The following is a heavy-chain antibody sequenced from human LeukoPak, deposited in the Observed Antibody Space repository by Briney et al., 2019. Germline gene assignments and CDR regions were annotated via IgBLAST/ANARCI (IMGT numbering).Heavy chain of an antibody. CDR2: INQDGSEK. CDR3: ARDRTYYYDSSGYYYLYYYYGMDV. Sequence: GGSLRLSCAASGFSFSNYWMNWVRQAPGKGLEWVANINQDGSEKYYVDSVKGRFTISRDNAKNLLYLQMSSLRAEDTAVYYCARDRTYYYDSSGYYYLYYYYGMDVWGQGTTVTVSS. J-gene: IGHJ6*02. V-gene: IGHV3-7*01. D-gene: IGHD3-22*01. CDR1: GFSFSNYW.